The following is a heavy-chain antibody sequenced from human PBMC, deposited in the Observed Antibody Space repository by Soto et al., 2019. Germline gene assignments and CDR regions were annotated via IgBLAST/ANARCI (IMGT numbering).Heavy chain of an antibody. D-gene: IGHD3-22*01. CDR2: IYWDDDK. CDR1: GFSLSTDKLG. V-gene: IGHV2-5*02. CDR3: ARDSSGYYGFDY. J-gene: IGHJ4*02. Sequence: SGPTLVNPTQTLTLTCTFSGFSLSTDKLGVGWIRQPPGKALEWLALIYWDDDKRYSPSLKNRLTITKDTSKNQVVLTMTNMDPMDTATYYCARDSSGYYGFDYWGQGTLVTVSS.